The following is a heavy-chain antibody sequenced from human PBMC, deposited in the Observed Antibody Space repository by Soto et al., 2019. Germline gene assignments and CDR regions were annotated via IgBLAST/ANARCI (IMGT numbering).Heavy chain of an antibody. CDR1: GYTFTSYG. CDR3: ARDLPQQWRPRGGSYNYYGMDV. CDR2: ISGYNGNR. V-gene: IGHV1-18*01. Sequence: ASVKVSCKASGYTFTSYGISWVRQAPGQGLEWMGWISGYNGNRNYAQKLQGRVTMTTDTSTGTAYMELKSLRSDDTAAYYCARDLPQQWRPRGGSYNYYGMDVWGQGTTVTVSS. J-gene: IGHJ6*02. D-gene: IGHD2-8*01.